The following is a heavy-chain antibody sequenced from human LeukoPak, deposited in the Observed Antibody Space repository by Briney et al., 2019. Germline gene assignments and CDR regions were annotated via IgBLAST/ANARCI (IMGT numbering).Heavy chain of an antibody. D-gene: IGHD1-26*01. CDR3: VRSGTRLQTGFDY. CDR2: IYYSGIT. J-gene: IGHJ4*02. V-gene: IGHV4-39*07. CDR1: GFTISNYW. Sequence: AGGSLRLSCAASGFTISNYWMSWVRQAPGKGLEWIGSIYYSGITYYSPSLKSRVTVSADMWKNQFSLKLTSVAAADTAVYYCVRSGTRLQTGFDYWSQGALVTVSS.